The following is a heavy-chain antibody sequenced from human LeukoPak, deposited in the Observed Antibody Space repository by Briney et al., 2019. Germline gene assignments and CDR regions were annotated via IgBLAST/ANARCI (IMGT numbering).Heavy chain of an antibody. CDR3: ARGDGYSYGYYFDY. V-gene: IGHV4-34*01. D-gene: IGHD5-18*01. J-gene: IGHJ4*02. Sequence: SETLSLTCAVYGGSFSGYYWSWIRQPPGKGLEWIGEINHNGSTNYNPSLKSRVTISVDTSKNQFSLKLSSVTAADTAVYYCARGDGYSYGYYFDYWGQGTLVTVSS. CDR2: INHNGST. CDR1: GGSFSGYY.